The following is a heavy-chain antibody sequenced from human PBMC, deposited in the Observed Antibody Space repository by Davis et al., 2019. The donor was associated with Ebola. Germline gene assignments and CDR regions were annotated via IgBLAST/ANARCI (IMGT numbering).Heavy chain of an antibody. CDR2: IGGSRGTT. CDR3: STAFNSVTDAVDF. CDR1: GLTLSDYY. D-gene: IGHD4-17*01. V-gene: IGHV3-11*03. Sequence: PGGSLRLSCVVSGLTLSDYYVSWIRQAPGKGLEWIARIGGSRGTTNYVNSVRGRFTISRDTAKNSLHLQLNTLRVDDTGMYYCSTAFNSVTDAVDFWGQGTMVTVSS. J-gene: IGHJ3*01.